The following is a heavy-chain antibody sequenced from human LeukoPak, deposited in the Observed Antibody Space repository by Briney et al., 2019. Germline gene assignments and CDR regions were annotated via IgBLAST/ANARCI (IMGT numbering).Heavy chain of an antibody. D-gene: IGHD6-13*01. CDR2: IYYSGST. CDR1: GGSISSGAYY. J-gene: IGHJ4*02. V-gene: IGHV4-31*03. CDR3: ASGLRIAATGRDYYFDY. Sequence: SETLSPTCTVSGGSISSGAYYWSWIRQHPGKGLEWIGHIYYSGSTYYNPSLKSRLTISVDTSKNQFTLKLSSVTAADTAVYYCASGLRIAATGRDYYFDYWGQGTLVTVSS.